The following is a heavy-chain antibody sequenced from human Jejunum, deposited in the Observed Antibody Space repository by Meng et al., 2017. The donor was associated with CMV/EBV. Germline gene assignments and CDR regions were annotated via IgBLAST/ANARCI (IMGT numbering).Heavy chain of an antibody. CDR2: INGDGSGG. CDR1: SSHW. D-gene: IGHD5-24*01. J-gene: IGHJ4*02. Sequence: SSHWMHWVRQAQGKGLVWVSHINGDGSGGTYAESMKGRFTISRDNAKNTLVLQMNSLRAEDTGVYYCVRDAGRRDGYNYLGYFDYWGQGTLVTVSS. V-gene: IGHV3-74*01. CDR3: VRDAGRRDGYNYLGYFDY.